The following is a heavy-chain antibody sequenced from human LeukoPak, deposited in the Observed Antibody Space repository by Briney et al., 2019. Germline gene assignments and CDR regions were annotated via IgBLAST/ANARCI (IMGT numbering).Heavy chain of an antibody. CDR3: ARDWVAAGGYYMDV. V-gene: IGHV3-48*03. J-gene: IGHJ6*03. D-gene: IGHD6-13*01. CDR2: ISNSGSII. Sequence: PGGSLRLSCAASGFTFSTYDMNWVRQAPGKGLEWVSFISNSGSIIKYADSVKGRFTISRDNAENSLYLQMNSLRSDDTAIYYCARDWVAAGGYYMDVWGKGTTVTISS. CDR1: GFTFSTYD.